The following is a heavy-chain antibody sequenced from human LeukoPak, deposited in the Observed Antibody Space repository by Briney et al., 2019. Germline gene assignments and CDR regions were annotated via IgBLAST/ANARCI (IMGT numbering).Heavy chain of an antibody. CDR1: GGSFSGYY. J-gene: IGHJ5*02. D-gene: IGHD2-2*02. Sequence: SETLSLTCAVYGGSFSGYYWSWIRQPPGKGLEWIGEINHSGSTNYNPSLKSRVTISVDTSKNQFSLKLSSVTAADTAVYYCAVVPAAIGWFDPWGQGTLVTVSS. CDR3: AVVPAAIGWFDP. CDR2: INHSGST. V-gene: IGHV4-34*01.